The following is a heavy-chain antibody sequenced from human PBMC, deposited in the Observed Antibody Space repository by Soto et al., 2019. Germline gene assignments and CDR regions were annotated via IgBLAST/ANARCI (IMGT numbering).Heavy chain of an antibody. D-gene: IGHD6-19*01. CDR2: IYYSGST. CDR1: GGSINSYY. Sequence: QVQLQESGPGLVKPSETLSLTCTVSGGSINSYYWSWIRQPPGKGLEWIGYIYYSGSTKYNPSLKSRVTILVDTSKNQFSLNLSSVTAADTAVYYCAIRYSSGFDYWGQGTLVTVSS. V-gene: IGHV4-59*08. J-gene: IGHJ4*02. CDR3: AIRYSSGFDY.